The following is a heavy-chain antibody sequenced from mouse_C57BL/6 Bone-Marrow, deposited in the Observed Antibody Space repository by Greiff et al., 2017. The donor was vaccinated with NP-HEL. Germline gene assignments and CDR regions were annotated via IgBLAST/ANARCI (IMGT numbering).Heavy chain of an antibody. J-gene: IGHJ2*01. D-gene: IGHD1-1*01. CDR3: AREGLLRYNFDY. CDR1: GYTFTDYY. CDR2: INPYNGGT. Sequence: EVKLQQSGPVLVKPGASVKMSCKASGYTFTDYYMNWVKQSHGKSLEWIGVINPYNGGTSYNQKFKGKATLTVDKSSSTAYMELNSLTSEDSAVYYCAREGLLRYNFDYWGQGTTLTVSS. V-gene: IGHV1-19*01.